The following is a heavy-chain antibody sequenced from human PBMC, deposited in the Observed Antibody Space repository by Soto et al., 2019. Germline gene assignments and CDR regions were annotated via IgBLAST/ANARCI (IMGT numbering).Heavy chain of an antibody. V-gene: IGHV5-51*01. CDR1: GYSFTSYW. CDR2: IYPGDSDT. D-gene: IGHD2-2*01. Sequence: RGESLKISCKGSGYSFTSYWIGWVRQMPGKGLEWMGIIYPGDSDTRYSPSFQGQVTISADKSISTAYLQWSSLKASDTAMYYCARLSDIVLVPAAMYYYYGMDVWGQGTTVTVSS. J-gene: IGHJ6*02. CDR3: ARLSDIVLVPAAMYYYYGMDV.